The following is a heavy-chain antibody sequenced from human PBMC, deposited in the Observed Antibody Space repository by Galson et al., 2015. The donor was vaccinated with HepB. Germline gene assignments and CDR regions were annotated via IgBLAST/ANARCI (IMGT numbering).Heavy chain of an antibody. V-gene: IGHV1-18*04. CDR2: ISAYNGNT. J-gene: IGHJ5*02. CDR1: GSTFTSYG. D-gene: IGHD2-2*01. Sequence: QSGAEVKKPGESLRISCKASGSTFTSYGISWVRQAPGQGLEWMGWISAYNGNTNYAQKLQGRVTMTTDTSTSTAYMELRSLRSDDTAVYYCARDGWGRRCSSTSCSNRWFDPWGQGTLVTVSS. CDR3: ARDGWGRRCSSTSCSNRWFDP.